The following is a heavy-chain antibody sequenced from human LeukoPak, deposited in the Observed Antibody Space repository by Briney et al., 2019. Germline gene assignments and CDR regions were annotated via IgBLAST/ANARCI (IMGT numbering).Heavy chain of an antibody. CDR1: GGSISSGGYY. D-gene: IGHD3-10*01. J-gene: IGHJ4*02. V-gene: IGHV4-31*01. CDR3: ARTNYGSGTNDDY. Sequence: SETLSLTCTVSGGSISSGGYYWSWIRQHPGKGLEWIRYIYYTGSTYYNPSLKSQVTISVDTSKNQFSLKLTSVTAADTAVYYCARTNYGSGTNDDYWGQGTLVTVSS. CDR2: IYYTGST.